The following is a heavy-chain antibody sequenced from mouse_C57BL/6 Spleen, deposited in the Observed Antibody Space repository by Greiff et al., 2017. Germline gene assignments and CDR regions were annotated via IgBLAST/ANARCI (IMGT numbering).Heavy chain of an antibody. CDR2: INPYNGGT. V-gene: IGHV1-19*01. D-gene: IGHD1-1*01. CDR3: ARGSSCMDY. J-gene: IGHJ4*01. CDR1: GYTFTDYY. Sequence: EVKLQESGPVLVKPGASVKMSCKASGYTFTDYYMNWVKQSHGKSLEWIGVINPYNGGTSYNQKFKGKATLTVDKSSSTAYMELNSLTSEDSAVYYCARGSSCMDYWGQGTSVTVSS.